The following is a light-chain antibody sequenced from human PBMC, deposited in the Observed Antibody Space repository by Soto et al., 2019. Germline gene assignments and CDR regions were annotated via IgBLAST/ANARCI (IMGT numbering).Light chain of an antibody. CDR2: DVS. J-gene: IGLJ2*01. Sequence: QSALTQPASVSGSPGQSITISCTGTSSDVGGYNYVSWYQQHPGKAPKLMIYDVSNRPSGVSNRFSGSKSGNTASLTISGPQAEDETDYYCSSYTGSSPYVVFGGGPKLTV. CDR1: SSDVGGYNY. V-gene: IGLV2-14*01. CDR3: SSYTGSSPYVV.